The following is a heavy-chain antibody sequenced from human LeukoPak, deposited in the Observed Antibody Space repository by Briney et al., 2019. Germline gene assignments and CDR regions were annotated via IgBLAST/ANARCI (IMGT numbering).Heavy chain of an antibody. CDR1: GFTFSSYS. Sequence: PGGSLRLSCAASGFTFSSYSMNWVRQAPGKGLEWVSSISSSSSYIYYADSVRGRFTISRDNAKNSLYLQMNSLRAEDTAVYYCARTKGSGYYQLNWGQGTLVTVSS. CDR2: ISSSSSYI. D-gene: IGHD3-22*01. J-gene: IGHJ4*02. CDR3: ARTKGSGYYQLN. V-gene: IGHV3-21*06.